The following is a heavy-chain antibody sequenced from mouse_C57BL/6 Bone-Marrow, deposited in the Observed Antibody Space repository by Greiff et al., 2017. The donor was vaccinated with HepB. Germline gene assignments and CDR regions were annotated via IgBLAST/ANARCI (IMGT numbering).Heavy chain of an antibody. V-gene: IGHV2-2*01. CDR2: IWSGGST. CDR3: ARKDDYDSWYFDV. Sequence: VKVVESGPGLVQPSQSLSITCTVSGFSLTSYGVHWVRQSPGKGLEWLGVIWSGGSTDYNAAFISRLSISKDNSKSQVFFKMNSLQADDTAIYYCARKDDYDSWYFDVWGTGTTVTVSS. J-gene: IGHJ1*03. CDR1: GFSLTSYG. D-gene: IGHD2-4*01.